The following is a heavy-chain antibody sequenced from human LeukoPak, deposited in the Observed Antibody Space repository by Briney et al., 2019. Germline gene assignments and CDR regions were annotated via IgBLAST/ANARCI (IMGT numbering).Heavy chain of an antibody. J-gene: IGHJ4*02. CDR1: GYTFTSYD. Sequence: SVKVSCKASGYTFTSYDINWVRQATGQGLEWMGGIIPIFGTANYAQKFQGRVTITADESTSTAYMELSSLRSEDTAVYYCARDRDVGMVREPYYFDYWGQGTLVTVSS. D-gene: IGHD3-10*01. CDR2: IIPIFGTA. V-gene: IGHV1-69*13. CDR3: ARDRDVGMVREPYYFDY.